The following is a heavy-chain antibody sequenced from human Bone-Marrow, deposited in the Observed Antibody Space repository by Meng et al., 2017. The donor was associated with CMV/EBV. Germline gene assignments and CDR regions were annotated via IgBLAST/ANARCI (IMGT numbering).Heavy chain of an antibody. CDR3: ARDGLDYGDYFDY. Sequence: CAASGFSVSGFWMHWVRQAPGKGLVWVSRINSAGGTTNYAASVRGRFTISRDNSKNTLYLQMNSLRAEDTAVYYCARDGLDYGDYFDYWGQGTLVTVSS. V-gene: IGHV3-74*01. D-gene: IGHD4-17*01. J-gene: IGHJ4*02. CDR2: INSAGGTT. CDR1: GFSVSGFW.